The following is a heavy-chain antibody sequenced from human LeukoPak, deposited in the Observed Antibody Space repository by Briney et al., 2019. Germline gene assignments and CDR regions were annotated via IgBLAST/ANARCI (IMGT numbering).Heavy chain of an antibody. Sequence: VASVKVSCKASGYTFTTHDINWARQATGQGLEWLGWMSPNSGDTGYAQKFQGRVTMTSDSSISTAYMELSSLRSEDTAIYYCVRTPPNWGFDYWGQGTLVTLSS. V-gene: IGHV1-8*01. D-gene: IGHD7-27*01. CDR2: MSPNSGDT. J-gene: IGHJ4*02. CDR1: GYTFTTHD. CDR3: VRTPPNWGFDY.